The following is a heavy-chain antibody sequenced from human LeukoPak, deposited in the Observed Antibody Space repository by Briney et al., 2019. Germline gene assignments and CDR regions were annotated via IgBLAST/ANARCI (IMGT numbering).Heavy chain of an antibody. CDR2: INAGNGNT. V-gene: IGHV1-3*01. Sequence: EASVTVSCKASGYTFTSYAMHWVRQAPGQRLEWMGWINAGNGNTKYSQKFQGRVTITRDTSASTAYMELSSLRSEDTAVYYCARTGPYYDFWSGYYRDKYYFDYWGQGTLVTVSS. D-gene: IGHD3-3*01. CDR3: ARTGPYYDFWSGYYRDKYYFDY. CDR1: GYTFTSYA. J-gene: IGHJ4*02.